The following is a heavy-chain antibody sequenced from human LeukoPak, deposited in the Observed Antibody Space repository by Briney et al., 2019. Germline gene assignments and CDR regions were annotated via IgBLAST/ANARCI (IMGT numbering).Heavy chain of an antibody. J-gene: IGHJ4*02. CDR1: GFTFDDYG. D-gene: IGHD1-7*01. Sequence: PGGSLRLSCAASGFTFDDYGMSWVRQAPGKGLEWVSGINWNGGSTGYADSVKGRFTISRDNAKNSLYLQMNSLRAEDTALYYCARDDAPRYNWNYAYFDYWGQGTLVTVSS. CDR2: INWNGGST. V-gene: IGHV3-20*04. CDR3: ARDDAPRYNWNYAYFDY.